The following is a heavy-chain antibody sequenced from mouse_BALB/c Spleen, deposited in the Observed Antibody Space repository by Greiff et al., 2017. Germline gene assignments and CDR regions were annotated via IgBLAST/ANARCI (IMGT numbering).Heavy chain of an antibody. CDR2: ISSGSSTI. D-gene: IGHD2-4*01. Sequence: EVQGVESGGGLVQPGGSRKLSCAASGFTFSSFGMHWVRQAPEKGLEWVAYISSGSSTIYYADTVKGRFTISRDNPKNTLFLQMTSLRSEDTAMYYCAREAYDYDFDYWGQGTTLTVSS. CDR1: GFTFSSFG. V-gene: IGHV5-17*02. CDR3: AREAYDYDFDY. J-gene: IGHJ2*01.